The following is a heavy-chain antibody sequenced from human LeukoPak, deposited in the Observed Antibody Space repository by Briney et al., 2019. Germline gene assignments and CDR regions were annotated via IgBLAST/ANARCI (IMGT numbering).Heavy chain of an antibody. CDR3: ARGSRYSSGWYYFDY. CDR2: IYYSGST. D-gene: IGHD6-19*01. Sequence: SETLSLTCTVSGGSISSYYWSWIRQPPGKGLEWIGYIYYSGSTKYNPSLKSRVTISVDTSKNQFSLKLSSVTAADTAVYYCARGSRYSSGWYYFDYWGQGTLVTVSS. J-gene: IGHJ4*02. V-gene: IGHV4-59*08. CDR1: GGSISSYY.